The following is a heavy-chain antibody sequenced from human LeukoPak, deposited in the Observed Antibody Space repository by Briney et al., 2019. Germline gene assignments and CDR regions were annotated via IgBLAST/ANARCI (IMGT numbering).Heavy chain of an antibody. V-gene: IGHV3-48*03. J-gene: IGHJ6*02. D-gene: IGHD2-2*01. CDR2: ISSSGSTI. Sequence: AGGSQRLSCVVSGFTFSSYAMSWVRQAPGKGLEWVSYISSSGSTIYYADSVKGRFTISRDNAKNSLYLQMNSLRAEDTAVYYCARVDCSSTSCYYYYYYGMDVWGQGTTVTVSS. CDR1: GFTFSSYA. CDR3: ARVDCSSTSCYYYYYYGMDV.